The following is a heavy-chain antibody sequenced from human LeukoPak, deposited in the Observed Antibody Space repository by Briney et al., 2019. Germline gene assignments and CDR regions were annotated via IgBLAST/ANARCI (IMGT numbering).Heavy chain of an antibody. V-gene: IGHV3-23*01. Sequence: PGGSLRLSCAASGFTFRSYAMTWVRQAPGKGLEWVAAIDASGDYTYYLDSVKGRFTISRDNSENTLYLQMSSLKIDDTALYYCAKATLRYFEDPRSDYYYGMDVWGKGTTVTVSS. D-gene: IGHD3-9*01. CDR3: AKATLRYFEDPRSDYYYGMDV. CDR2: IDASGDYT. CDR1: GFTFRSYA. J-gene: IGHJ6*04.